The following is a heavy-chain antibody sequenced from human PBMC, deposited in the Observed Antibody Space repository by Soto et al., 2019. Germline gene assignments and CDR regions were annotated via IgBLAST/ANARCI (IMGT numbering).Heavy chain of an antibody. CDR2: MNPNSGNT. J-gene: IGHJ6*03. CDR1: GGTFSSYA. V-gene: IGHV1-8*02. CDR3: ARQTDGILSSMDV. Sequence: ASVKVSCKASGGTFSSYAISWVRQAPGQGLEWMGGMNPNSGNTGYAQKFQGRVTMTRNTSTSTAYMELSSLRSEDTAVYYCARQTDGILSSMDVWGKGTTVTVSS.